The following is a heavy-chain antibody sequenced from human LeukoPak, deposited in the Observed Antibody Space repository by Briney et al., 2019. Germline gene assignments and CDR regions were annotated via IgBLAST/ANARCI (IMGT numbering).Heavy chain of an antibody. J-gene: IGHJ4*02. D-gene: IGHD3-22*01. Sequence: GASVKVSCKASGYTFTSYGISWVRQAPGQGLEWMGWISAYNGNTNYAQKFQGRVTMTRDMSTSTVYMELSSLRSEDTAVYYCARAYDSSGYYYYGSGHFDYWGQGTLVTVSS. CDR1: GYTFTSYG. CDR2: ISAYNGNT. V-gene: IGHV1-18*01. CDR3: ARAYDSSGYYYYGSGHFDY.